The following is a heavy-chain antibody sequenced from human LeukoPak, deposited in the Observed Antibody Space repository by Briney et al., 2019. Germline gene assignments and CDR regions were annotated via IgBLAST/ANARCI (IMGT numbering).Heavy chain of an antibody. CDR2: INWNGGST. CDR3: AKAGQLQLAPFDY. D-gene: IGHD6-13*01. CDR1: GFTFDDYG. V-gene: IGHV3-20*04. J-gene: IGHJ4*02. Sequence: GGSLRLSCAASGFTFDDYGMSWVRQAPGKGLEWVSGINWNGGSTGYADSVKGRFTISRDNAKNSLYLQMDSLRAEDTAVYYCAKAGQLQLAPFDYWGQGTLVTVSS.